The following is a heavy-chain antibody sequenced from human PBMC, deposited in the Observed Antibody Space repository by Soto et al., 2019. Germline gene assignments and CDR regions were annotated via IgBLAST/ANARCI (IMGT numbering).Heavy chain of an antibody. D-gene: IGHD3-22*01. CDR2: IKQDGSEK. J-gene: IGHJ4*02. Sequence: GGSLRLSCAASGFTFSSYWMSWVRQAPGKGLEWVANIKQDGSEKYYVDSVKGRFTISRDNAKNSLYLQMNTLRAEDTAVYYCARDAYYYDSSGSLPNFDYWGQGTLVTVSS. V-gene: IGHV3-7*05. CDR1: GFTFSSYW. CDR3: ARDAYYYDSSGSLPNFDY.